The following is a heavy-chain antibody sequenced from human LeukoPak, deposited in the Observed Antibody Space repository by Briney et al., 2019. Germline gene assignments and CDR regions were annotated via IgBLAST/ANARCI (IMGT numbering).Heavy chain of an antibody. D-gene: IGHD3-22*01. Sequence: PGGSLRLSCAASGFTFSSYAMTWVRQAPGKGLQWVSAISGGGVSTYYADSVEGRFTISRDNSKNTLYLQMNSLRAEDTAVYYCAKYYYDSSGYYITPPARAPDYWGQGTLVTVSS. J-gene: IGHJ4*02. V-gene: IGHV3-23*01. CDR1: GFTFSSYA. CDR2: ISGGGVST. CDR3: AKYYYDSSGYYITPPARAPDY.